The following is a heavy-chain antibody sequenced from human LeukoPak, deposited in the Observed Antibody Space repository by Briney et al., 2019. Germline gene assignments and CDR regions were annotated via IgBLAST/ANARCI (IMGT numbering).Heavy chain of an antibody. Sequence: SETLSLTCTVSGDSISSSSYYWGWIRQPPGKGLEWIGSIYYSGSTYYNPSLKSRVTISVDRSKNQFSLKLSSVTAADTAVYYCARRPRAARFMSDYWGQGTLVTVSS. CDR3: ARRPRAARFMSDY. CDR1: GDSISSSSYY. V-gene: IGHV4-39*07. D-gene: IGHD6-6*01. J-gene: IGHJ4*02. CDR2: IYYSGST.